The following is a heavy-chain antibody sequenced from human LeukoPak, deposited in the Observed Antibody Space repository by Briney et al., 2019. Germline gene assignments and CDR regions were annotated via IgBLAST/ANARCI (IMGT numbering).Heavy chain of an antibody. V-gene: IGHV3-48*03. J-gene: IGHJ4*02. CDR3: ARVGWEPLAFDY. Sequence: GGSLRLSCAASGITFSSYEMNWVRQAPGKGLEWVSYISSSGSTIYYADSVKGRFTISRDNAKNSLYLQMNSLRAEDTAVYYCARVGWEPLAFDYWGQGTLVIVSS. CDR2: ISSSGSTI. CDR1: GITFSSYE. D-gene: IGHD1-26*01.